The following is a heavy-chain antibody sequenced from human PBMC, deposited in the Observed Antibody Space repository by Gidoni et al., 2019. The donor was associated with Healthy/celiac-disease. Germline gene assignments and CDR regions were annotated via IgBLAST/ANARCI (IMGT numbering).Heavy chain of an antibody. V-gene: IGHV4-39*01. CDR1: GGSISSSSYY. J-gene: IGHJ4*02. CDR3: ARLGLLRGRGARIYYFDY. CDR2: IYYSGST. D-gene: IGHD1-26*01. Sequence: QLQLQESGPGLVKPSETLSLTCTVSGGSISSSSYYWGWIRQPPGKGLEWIGSIYYSGSTYYNPSLKSRVTISVDTSKNQFSLKLSSVTAADTAVYYCARLGLLRGRGARIYYFDYWGQGTLVTVSS.